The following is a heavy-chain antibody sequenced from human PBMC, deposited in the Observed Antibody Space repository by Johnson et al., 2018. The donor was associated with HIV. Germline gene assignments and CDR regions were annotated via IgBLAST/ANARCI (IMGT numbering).Heavy chain of an antibody. CDR2: ISYDGSNK. V-gene: IGHV3-30*04. CDR1: GFTFSSYA. CDR3: ARVTVATAAGGVPLDI. Sequence: QVQLVESGGGVVQPRRSLRLSCAASGFTFSSYAMHWVRQAPGKGLEWVAVISYDGSNKYYADSVKGRFTISRDNSKNTLYLQMNSLRAEDTALYYCARVTVATAAGGVPLDIWGPGTMVTVSA. D-gene: IGHD2-2*01. J-gene: IGHJ3*02.